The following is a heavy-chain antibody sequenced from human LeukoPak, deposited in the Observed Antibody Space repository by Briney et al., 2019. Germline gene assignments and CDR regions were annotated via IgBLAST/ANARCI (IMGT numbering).Heavy chain of an antibody. D-gene: IGHD2-2*01. CDR2: IYYSGST. CDR1: GGSISRYY. Sequence: PSETLSLTCTASGGSISRYYWSWIRQPPGKGLEWVGNIYYSGSTKYNPSLTIRVTISTSKNRFSLRLSFVTAADTYVYYCARQCSSTSCCGTQIFDHWGQGTLVTVSS. V-gene: IGHV4-59*08. J-gene: IGHJ4*02. CDR3: ARQCSSTSCCGTQIFDH.